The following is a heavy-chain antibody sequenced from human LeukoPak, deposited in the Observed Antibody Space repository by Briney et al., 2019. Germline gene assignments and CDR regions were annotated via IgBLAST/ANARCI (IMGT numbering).Heavy chain of an antibody. J-gene: IGHJ4*02. CDR1: GGSFSGYY. D-gene: IGHD4-23*01. V-gene: IGHV4-34*01. CDR3: ARLGLGGNSFQADGFDY. Sequence: PSETLSLTCAVYGGSFSGYYWSWIRQPPGKGLEWIGEINHSGSTNYNPSLKSRVTISVDTSKNQFSLKLSSVTAADTAVYYCARLGLGGNSFQADGFDYWGQGTLVTVSS. CDR2: INHSGST.